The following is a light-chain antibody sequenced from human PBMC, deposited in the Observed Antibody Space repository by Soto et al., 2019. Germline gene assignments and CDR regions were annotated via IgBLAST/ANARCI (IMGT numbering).Light chain of an antibody. CDR1: QGISSY. J-gene: IGKJ4*01. CDR2: AAS. V-gene: IGKV1-9*01. CDR3: QQLNSYPPT. Sequence: IQLTQSPSSLSASVGDRVTITCRASQGISSYLAWYQQKPGKAPKLLIYAASTLQNVVPSRFSGSGSGTDFTRTISSLQPEDFATYYCQQLNSYPPTFGGGTKVEIK.